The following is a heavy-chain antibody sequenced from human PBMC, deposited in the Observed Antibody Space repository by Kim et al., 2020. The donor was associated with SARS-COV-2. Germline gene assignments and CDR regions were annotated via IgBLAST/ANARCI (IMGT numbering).Heavy chain of an antibody. D-gene: IGHD2-15*01. J-gene: IGHJ5*02. V-gene: IGHV3-74*01. CDR3: ARKDCSGGSCAFDP. Sequence: YAESVQGRFTISRDNAKNTVYLQMNSLRGEDTAVYHCARKDCSGGSCAFDPWGQGTLVTVSS.